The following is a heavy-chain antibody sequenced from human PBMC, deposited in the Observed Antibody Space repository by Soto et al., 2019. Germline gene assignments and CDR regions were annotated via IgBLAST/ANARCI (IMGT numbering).Heavy chain of an antibody. V-gene: IGHV2-5*02. CDR3: AHSWPAPAIDAFDI. J-gene: IGHJ3*02. CDR1: GFSLSTSGVG. D-gene: IGHD2-2*01. Sequence: QITLKESGPTLVKPTQTLTLTCTFSGFSLSTSGVGVGWIRQPPGKALEWLALIYWDDDKRYSPSLKSRLTTXKXTXXNQVVLTMTNMDPVDTATYYCAHSWPAPAIDAFDIWGQGTMVTVSS. CDR2: IYWDDDK.